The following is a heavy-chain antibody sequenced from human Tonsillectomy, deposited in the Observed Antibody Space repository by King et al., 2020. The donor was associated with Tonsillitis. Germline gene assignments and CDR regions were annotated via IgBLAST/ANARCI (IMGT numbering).Heavy chain of an antibody. D-gene: IGHD3-22*01. CDR2: IFSNDEK. Sequence: TLKESGPVLVKPTETLTLTCTVSGFLLSNARMGVSWIRQPPGKALEWLAHIFSNDEKSYSTSLKRRLTISKDTSQSQVGRTMTNMDPVDTATSYCVRLLLYYYDSSGYYYPDAFDIWGQGTMVTVSS. CDR1: GFLLSNARMG. J-gene: IGHJ3*02. V-gene: IGHV2-26*01. CDR3: VRLLLYYYDSSGYYYPDAFDI.